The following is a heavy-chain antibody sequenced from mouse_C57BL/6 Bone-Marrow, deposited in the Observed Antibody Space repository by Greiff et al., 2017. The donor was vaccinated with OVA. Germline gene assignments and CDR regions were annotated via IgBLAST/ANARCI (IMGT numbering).Heavy chain of an antibody. D-gene: IGHD1-1*02. V-gene: IGHV1-15*01. J-gene: IGHJ2*01. CDR3: TRLWGGDY. CDR2: FDPEPGGP. CDR1: GYTFPDYE. Sequence: VQLKEPGAGLVRPGASVTLPCKAPGYTFPDYEFHWVKKTPVHGREWIGAFDPEPGGPAYNQKFKGKAIRTADKASSTADMELRSLTSEDSAVYYCTRLWGGDYWGQGTTLTVAS.